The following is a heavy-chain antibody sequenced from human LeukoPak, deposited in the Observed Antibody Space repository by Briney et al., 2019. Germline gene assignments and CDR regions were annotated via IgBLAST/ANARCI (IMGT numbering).Heavy chain of an antibody. CDR2: INHSGST. D-gene: IGHD3-22*01. Sequence: SETLSLTCTVSGGSISSYYWSWIRQPPGKGLEWVGEINHSGSTNYNPSLKSRVTISVDTSKNQFSLKLSSVTAADTAVYYCARGFPGRKYYYDSSGYYHRSYYFDYWGQGTLVTVSS. V-gene: IGHV4-34*01. J-gene: IGHJ4*02. CDR1: GGSISSYY. CDR3: ARGFPGRKYYYDSSGYYHRSYYFDY.